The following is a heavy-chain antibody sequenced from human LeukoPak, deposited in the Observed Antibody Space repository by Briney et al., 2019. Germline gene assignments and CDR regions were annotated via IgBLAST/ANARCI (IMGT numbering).Heavy chain of an antibody. CDR3: AKDIVVVPAAMEEYNWFDP. CDR2: ISGSGGST. J-gene: IGHJ5*02. V-gene: IGHV3-23*01. Sequence: HPGGSLRLSCAASGFTFSSYAMSWVRQAPGKGLEWVSAISGSGGSTYYADSVKGRFTISRDNSKNTLYLQMNSLRAEDTAVYYCAKDIVVVPAAMEEYNWFDPWGQGTLVTVSS. CDR1: GFTFSSYA. D-gene: IGHD2-2*01.